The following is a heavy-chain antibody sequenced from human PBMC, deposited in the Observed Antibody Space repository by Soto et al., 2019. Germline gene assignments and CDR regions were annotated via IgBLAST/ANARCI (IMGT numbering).Heavy chain of an antibody. J-gene: IGHJ3*02. V-gene: IGHV1-46*01. CDR1: GYTFTSYY. CDR3: ARVVLGKGSGSYSLLSADAFDI. CDR2: INPSGGST. Sequence: QVQLVQSGAEVKKPGASVKVSCKASGYTFTSYYMHWVRQAPGQGLEWMGIINPSGGSTSYAQKFQGRVTMNRDTYTSTVYMELSSLRSEDTAVYYCARVVLGKGSGSYSLLSADAFDIWGQGTMVTVSS. D-gene: IGHD1-26*01.